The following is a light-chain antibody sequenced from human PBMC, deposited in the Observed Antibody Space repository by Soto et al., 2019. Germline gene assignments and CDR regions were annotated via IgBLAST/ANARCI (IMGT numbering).Light chain of an antibody. J-gene: IGLJ2*01. CDR2: DNN. Sequence: QSVLTQPPSVSAAPGQKVTISCSGSSSNIGNNYVSWYQQLPGTAPKLLIYDNNKRPSGTPDRFSGSKSGTSATLGITGLQTGDEADYYCGTWDSSLSGVVFGGGTQLTVL. CDR3: GTWDSSLSGVV. V-gene: IGLV1-51*01. CDR1: SSNIGNNY.